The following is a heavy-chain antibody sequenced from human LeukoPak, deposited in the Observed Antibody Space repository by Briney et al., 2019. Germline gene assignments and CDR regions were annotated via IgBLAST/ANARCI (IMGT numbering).Heavy chain of an antibody. CDR1: NYTFTSYG. CDR3: ARDGSGVWFDY. Sequence: ASVMVSCKASNYTFTSYGISWVRQAPGQGLEWMAWINAYNGDTNYAQKLQGRVTLTTDTSTSTAYMELRSLRSDDTAVYYCARDGSGVWFDYWGQGTLVTVSS. D-gene: IGHD3-10*01. V-gene: IGHV1-18*01. CDR2: INAYNGDT. J-gene: IGHJ4*02.